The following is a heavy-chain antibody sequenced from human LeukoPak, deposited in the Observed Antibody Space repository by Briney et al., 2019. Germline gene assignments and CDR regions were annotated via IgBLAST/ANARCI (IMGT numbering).Heavy chain of an antibody. V-gene: IGHV4-61*02. CDR1: GGSISSGSYY. CDR2: TYTSGST. Sequence: PSETLSLTCTVSGGSISSGSYYWSWIRQPAGKGLEWIGRTYTSGSTNYNPSLKSRVTISVDTSKNQFSLKLSSVTAADTAVYYCAREGSTVTLYYYYYMDVWGKGTTVTISS. CDR3: AREGSTVTLYYYYYMDV. D-gene: IGHD4-17*01. J-gene: IGHJ6*03.